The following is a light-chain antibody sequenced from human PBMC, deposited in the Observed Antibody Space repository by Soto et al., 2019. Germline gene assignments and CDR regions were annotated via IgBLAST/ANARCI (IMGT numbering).Light chain of an antibody. CDR2: DVS. CDR3: QSYDSSLSSYV. Sequence: QSVLAQPASVSGSPGQSITISCTGTSSDVGGYDFVSWYQQHPGKAPKLMISDVSNRPSGGSNRFSGSKSGNTASLTISGLQAEDEADYYCQSYDSSLSSYVFGTGTKVPS. CDR1: SSDVGGYDF. V-gene: IGLV2-14*01. J-gene: IGLJ1*01.